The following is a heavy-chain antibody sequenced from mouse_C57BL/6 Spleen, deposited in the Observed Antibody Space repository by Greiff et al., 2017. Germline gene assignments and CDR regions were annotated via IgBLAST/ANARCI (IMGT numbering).Heavy chain of an antibody. CDR3: ARRAYYYGSSYVGGYYAMDY. CDR2: INPSNGGT. Sequence: VQLQQPGTELVKPGASVKLSCKASGYTFTSYWMHWVKQRPGQGLEWIGNINPSNGGTNYNEKFKSKATLTVDKSSSTAYMQLSSLTSEDSAVYYCARRAYYYGSSYVGGYYAMDYWGQGTSVTVSS. D-gene: IGHD1-1*01. J-gene: IGHJ4*01. CDR1: GYTFTSYW. V-gene: IGHV1-53*01.